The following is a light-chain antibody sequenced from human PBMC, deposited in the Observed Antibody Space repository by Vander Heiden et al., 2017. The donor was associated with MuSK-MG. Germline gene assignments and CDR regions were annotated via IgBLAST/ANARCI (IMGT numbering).Light chain of an antibody. V-gene: IGKV3-20*01. CDR2: GAS. CDR1: QSVSSSY. Sequence: EIVLTQSPATLTVSPGERATLSSRASQSVSSSYLAWYQHKPGQAPRLLIYGASSRATGIPDRFSGSWYGTDFTLTISRREPEAFAVYYCQQYGSSPLYTFGQGTKLEIK. J-gene: IGKJ2*01. CDR3: QQYGSSPLYT.